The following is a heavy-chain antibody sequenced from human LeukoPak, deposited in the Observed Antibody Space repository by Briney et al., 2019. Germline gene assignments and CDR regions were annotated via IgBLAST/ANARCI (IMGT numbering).Heavy chain of an antibody. Sequence: GRSLRLSCAASGFTFITYGMHWVRQAPGKGLEWVALIWYDGSYKYYADSVKGRFTISRDNSKNTLYLQMNSLRAEDTVVYYCAREYYDSSDYPRQHYFDYWGQGTLVTVSS. CDR1: GFTFITYG. CDR3: AREYYDSSDYPRQHYFDY. CDR2: IWYDGSYK. V-gene: IGHV3-33*01. J-gene: IGHJ4*02. D-gene: IGHD3-22*01.